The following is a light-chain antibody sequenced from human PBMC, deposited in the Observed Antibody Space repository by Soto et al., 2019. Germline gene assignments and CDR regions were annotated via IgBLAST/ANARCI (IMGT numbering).Light chain of an antibody. Sequence: QSVLTQPASVSGSPGQSITISCTGTSSDVGSYNLVSWFQQLPGKVPKLIIYEGTKQPSGVSDRFSGSKSGYTASLTISGLQAEDAADYYCFSYAGNSVYVFGTGTKVTVL. J-gene: IGLJ1*01. V-gene: IGLV2-23*01. CDR2: EGT. CDR3: FSYAGNSVYV. CDR1: SSDVGSYNL.